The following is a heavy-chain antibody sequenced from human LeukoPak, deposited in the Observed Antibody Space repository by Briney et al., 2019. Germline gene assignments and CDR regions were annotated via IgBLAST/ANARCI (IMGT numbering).Heavy chain of an antibody. CDR1: DDSFNNYY. CDR2: IYYNGST. V-gene: IGHV4-59*12. CDR3: ARDGGDY. J-gene: IGHJ4*02. Sequence: SETLSLTCTVSDDSFNNYYWSWIRQPPGKGLEWIGYIYYNGSTNYNPSLKSRVTISVDTSKNQFSLKLSSVTAADTAVCFCARDGGDYWGQGTLVTVSS. D-gene: IGHD3-16*01.